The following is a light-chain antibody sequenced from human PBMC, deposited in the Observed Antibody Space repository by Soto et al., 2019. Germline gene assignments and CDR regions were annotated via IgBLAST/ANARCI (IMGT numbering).Light chain of an antibody. V-gene: IGKV3-20*01. Sequence: EIVMTQSPATLSVSPGERATVPCRASQSVSSSYLAWYQQKPGQAPRLLIYGASNRATGIPDRFSGSGSGTDFTLTITRLEAEDFAMYYCQRYDSLRTFSQGTKVDIK. CDR1: QSVSSSY. CDR2: GAS. J-gene: IGKJ1*01. CDR3: QRYDSLRT.